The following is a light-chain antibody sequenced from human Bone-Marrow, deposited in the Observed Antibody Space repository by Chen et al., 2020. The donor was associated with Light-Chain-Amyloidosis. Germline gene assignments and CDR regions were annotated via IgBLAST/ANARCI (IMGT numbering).Light chain of an antibody. CDR3: QQYADLPYT. J-gene: IGKJ2*01. Sequence: DIQMTQSPSSLSASVGDRVTITCQASQDITNYLNWYQQKPGEVPKLLIYDASTLATGVPSRFIGGRSGTHFTFTITSLQREDIATYYCQQYADLPYTFGQGTNLEIK. CDR1: QDITNY. CDR2: DAS. V-gene: IGKV1-33*01.